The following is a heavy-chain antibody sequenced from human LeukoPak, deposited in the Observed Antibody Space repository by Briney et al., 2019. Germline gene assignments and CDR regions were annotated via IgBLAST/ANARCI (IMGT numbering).Heavy chain of an antibody. V-gene: IGHV3-33*01. D-gene: IGHD3-22*01. J-gene: IGHJ4*02. Sequence: GGSLRLSCAASGLTFSSYGMHWVRQAPGKGLEWVAVIWYNGSNKYYADSVKGRFTISRDNSKNTLYLQMNSLRAEDAAVYYCAGGPYYYDSSGYPGGLDYWGQGTLVTVSS. CDR3: AGGPYYYDSSGYPGGLDY. CDR2: IWYNGSNK. CDR1: GLTFSSYG.